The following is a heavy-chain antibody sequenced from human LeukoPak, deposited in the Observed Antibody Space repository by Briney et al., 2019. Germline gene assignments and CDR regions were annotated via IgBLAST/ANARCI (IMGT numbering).Heavy chain of an antibody. CDR1: GFSFSDFY. D-gene: IGHD6-13*01. Sequence: GGSLRLSCAASGFSFSDFYMVWIRQAPGKGLEWVSHISSSSYTNYADSVKGRFTISRDNAKNSLYLQMNSLRAEDTAVYYCARAYSTSWFDYWGQRALVTVSS. V-gene: IGHV3-11*06. J-gene: IGHJ4*02. CDR2: ISSSSYT. CDR3: ARAYSTSWFDY.